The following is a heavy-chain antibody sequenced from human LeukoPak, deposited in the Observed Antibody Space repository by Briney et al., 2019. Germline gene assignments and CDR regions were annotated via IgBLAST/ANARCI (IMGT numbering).Heavy chain of an antibody. V-gene: IGHV4-61*01. CDR1: GGSVSSGSYY. CDR2: IYCSGST. J-gene: IGHJ4*02. CDR3: ARVNADRYCSGGSCYIDY. D-gene: IGHD2-15*01. Sequence: PSETLSLTCTVSGGSVSSGSYYWSWIRQPPGKGLEWIGYIYCSGSTNYNPSLKSRVTISVDTSKNQFSLKLSSVTAADTAVYYCARVNADRYCSGGSCYIDYWGQGTLVTVSS.